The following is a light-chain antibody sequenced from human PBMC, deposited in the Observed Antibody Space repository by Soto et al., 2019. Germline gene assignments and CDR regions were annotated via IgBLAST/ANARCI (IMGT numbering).Light chain of an antibody. CDR3: CSDAGRSTYV. Sequence: QSALTQPASVSGSPGQSITISCTRTSSDVGSYNFVSWYQQQPGKVPKVMIYEVSKRPSGVSDRFCCSTSGNTAPLTISLLQGEDEDDYYCCSDAGRSTYVFGTGTKVTVL. CDR1: SSDVGSYNF. CDR2: EVS. J-gene: IGLJ1*01. V-gene: IGLV2-23*02.